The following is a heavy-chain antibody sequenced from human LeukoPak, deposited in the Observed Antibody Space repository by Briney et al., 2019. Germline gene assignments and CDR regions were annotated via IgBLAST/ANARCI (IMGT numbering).Heavy chain of an antibody. Sequence: ASVKVSCKASGYTFTDYYIHWVRQAPGQGLEWMGWINPNNGGTNYAQKFQGRVTMTRDTSISTAYMALSRLRSDDTAVYYCARDCSTTHCYCLPGEYWGQGTLVTVSS. CDR3: ARDCSTTHCYCLPGEY. D-gene: IGHD2-2*01. CDR2: INPNNGGT. CDR1: GYTFTDYY. J-gene: IGHJ4*02. V-gene: IGHV1-2*02.